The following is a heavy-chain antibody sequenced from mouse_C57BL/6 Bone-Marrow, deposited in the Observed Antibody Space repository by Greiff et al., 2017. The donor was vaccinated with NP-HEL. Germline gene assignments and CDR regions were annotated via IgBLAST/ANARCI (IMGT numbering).Heavy chain of an antibody. CDR2: FYPGSGSI. V-gene: IGHV1-62-2*01. Sequence: QVQLKESGAELVKPGASVKLSCKASGYTFTEYTIHWVKQRSGQGLEWIGWFYPGSGSIKYNEKFKDKATLTADKSSSTVYMELSRLTSEDSAVYFCARHEASRYGYDDGYYAMDYWGQGTSVTVSS. D-gene: IGHD2-2*01. CDR1: GYTFTEYT. CDR3: ARHEASRYGYDDGYYAMDY. J-gene: IGHJ4*01.